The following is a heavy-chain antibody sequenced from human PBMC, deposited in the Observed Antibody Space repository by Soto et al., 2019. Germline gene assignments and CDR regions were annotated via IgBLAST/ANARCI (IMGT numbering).Heavy chain of an antibody. D-gene: IGHD2-2*01. CDR1: EFTFSDYY. V-gene: IGHV3-11*06. J-gene: IGHJ6*02. Sequence: GGSLRLSCEASEFTFSDYYMSWIRQAPGKGLEWLGYITTSDDTNYADSAKGRFTISRDNAKKSLYLQMNSLRDDDTAVYYCARDRADIVVVPARYGMDVWGQGTTVTVSS. CDR2: ITTSDDT. CDR3: ARDRADIVVVPARYGMDV.